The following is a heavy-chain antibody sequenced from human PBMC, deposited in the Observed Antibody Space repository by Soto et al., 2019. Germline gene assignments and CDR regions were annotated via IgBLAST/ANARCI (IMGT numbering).Heavy chain of an antibody. CDR2: ISGSGGST. D-gene: IGHD6-13*01. CDR3: AKETSSSWFTLDH. J-gene: IGHJ4*02. V-gene: IGHV3-23*01. Sequence: GGSLRLSCAASGFTFSSYAMSWVRQAPGKGLEWVSAISGSGGSTFYADSVKGRFTISSDSSRNTLYLQMNSLRAEDTAVYYCAKETSSSWFTLDHWGQGTQVTVSS. CDR1: GFTFSSYA.